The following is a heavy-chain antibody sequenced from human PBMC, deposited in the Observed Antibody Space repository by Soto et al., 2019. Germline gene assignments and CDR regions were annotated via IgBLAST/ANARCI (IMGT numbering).Heavy chain of an antibody. J-gene: IGHJ4*02. D-gene: IGHD6-13*01. V-gene: IGHV4-39*01. Sequence: QVQLQESGPGLVMPSETLSLTCTVSGDSISGSPYFWGWIRQPPGKRLEWIGSIFYDGYTLYTPSRKSRVTISVDTSKTQFSLNLTSVAAADPAIYFCARLQAAVPHYWGQGILVTVSS. CDR2: IFYDGYT. CDR3: ARLQAAVPHY. CDR1: GDSISGSPYF.